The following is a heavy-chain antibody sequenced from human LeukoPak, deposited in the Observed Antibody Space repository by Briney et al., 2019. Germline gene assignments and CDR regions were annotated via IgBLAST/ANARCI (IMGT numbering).Heavy chain of an antibody. CDR2: INSDGSST. V-gene: IGHV3-74*01. Sequence: GGSLRLSCAASGVTFSSYAMSWVRQAPGKGLVWVSRINSDGSSTSYADSVKGRFTISRDNAKNTLYLQMNSLRAEDTAVYYCASWGYCSSTSCNYFDYWGQGTLVTVSS. CDR1: GVTFSSYA. D-gene: IGHD2-2*01. J-gene: IGHJ4*02. CDR3: ASWGYCSSTSCNYFDY.